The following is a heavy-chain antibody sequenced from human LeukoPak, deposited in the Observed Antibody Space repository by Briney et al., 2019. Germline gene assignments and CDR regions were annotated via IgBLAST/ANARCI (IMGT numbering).Heavy chain of an antibody. J-gene: IGHJ4*02. V-gene: IGHV4-31*03. CDR2: IYYSGST. CDR3: ARNRLYYDILTGYYNQVGYFDY. CDR1: GGSISSGGYY. Sequence: SQTLSLTCTVSGGSISSGGYYWSWIRQHPGKGLAWIGYIYYSGSTYYNPSLKSRVTISVDTSKNQFSLKLSSVTAADTAVYYCARNRLYYDILTGYYNQVGYFDYWGQGTQVTVSS. D-gene: IGHD3-9*01.